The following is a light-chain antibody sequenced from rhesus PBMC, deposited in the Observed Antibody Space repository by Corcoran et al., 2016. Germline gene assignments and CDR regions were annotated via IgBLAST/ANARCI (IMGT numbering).Light chain of an antibody. CDR3: QHSYGSPFT. CDR1: ENVNNY. V-gene: IGKV1-74*01. Sequence: DIQMTQSPSSLSASVGDRVTITCRASENVNNYLHWYQQKPGKAPELLIYKASTLQSGVPSRFSGSGSVTDFTLTISSLQPEDFATYYCQHSYGSPFTFGPGTKLDIK. J-gene: IGKJ3*01. CDR2: KAS.